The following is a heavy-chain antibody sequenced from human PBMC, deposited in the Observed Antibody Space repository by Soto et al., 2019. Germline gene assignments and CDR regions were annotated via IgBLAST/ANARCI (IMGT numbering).Heavy chain of an antibody. CDR3: ARDLRGTIFGVVTYYYYGMDV. CDR2: INPSGGST. Sequence: ASVKVSCKASGYTFTSYYMHWVRQAPGQGLEWMGIINPSGGSTSYAQKFQGRVTMTRDTSTSTVYMELSSLRSEDTAVYYCARDLRGTIFGVVTYYYYGMDVWGQGTTVTVSS. CDR1: GYTFTSYY. J-gene: IGHJ6*02. D-gene: IGHD3-3*01. V-gene: IGHV1-46*01.